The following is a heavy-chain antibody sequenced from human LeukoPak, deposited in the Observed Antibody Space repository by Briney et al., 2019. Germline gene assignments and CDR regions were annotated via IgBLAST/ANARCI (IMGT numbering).Heavy chain of an antibody. V-gene: IGHV3-20*04. CDR2: INWNGGST. CDR1: GFTFDDYG. CDR3: ARDRSSVDYWYFDL. D-gene: IGHD3-22*01. Sequence: PGGSLRLSCAASGFTFDDYGMSWVRQAPGKGLEWVSGINWNGGSTGYADSVKGRFTISRDNAKNSLYLQMNSLRADDTALYYCARDRSSVDYWYFDLWGRGTLVTVSS. J-gene: IGHJ2*01.